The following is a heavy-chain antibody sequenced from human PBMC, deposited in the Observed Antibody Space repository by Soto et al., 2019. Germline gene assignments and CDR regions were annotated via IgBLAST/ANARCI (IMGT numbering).Heavy chain of an antibody. CDR1: GGSISSSSYY. CDR2: IYYSGST. V-gene: IGHV4-39*01. J-gene: IGHJ4*02. D-gene: IGHD3-3*01. CDR3: VRFCSGYYFDY. Sequence: SETLSLTCTVSGGSISSSSYYWGWIRQPPGKGLEWIGSIYYSGSTYYNPSLKSRVTISVDTSKNQFSLKLSSVTAADTAVYYCVRFCSGYYFDYWGQGTLVTVSS.